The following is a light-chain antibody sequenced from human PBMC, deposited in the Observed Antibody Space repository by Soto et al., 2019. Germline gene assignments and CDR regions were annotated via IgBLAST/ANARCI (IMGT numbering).Light chain of an antibody. CDR1: QSISSY. CDR2: AAS. Sequence: DIQMTQSPSALSASVGDRVTITCRASQSISSYLNWYQQKPGKAPTLLILAASSLQSGVPSRFCGSGSGTDFTLTISSLQPEDFATYYCQQSYRTPLPFGGGPKVEIK. CDR3: QQSYRTPLP. J-gene: IGKJ4*01. V-gene: IGKV1-39*01.